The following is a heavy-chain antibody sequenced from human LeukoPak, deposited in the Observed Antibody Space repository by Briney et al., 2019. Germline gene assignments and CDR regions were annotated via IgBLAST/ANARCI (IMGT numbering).Heavy chain of an antibody. CDR3: ARGEYQLLYYYYYMDV. Sequence: SETLSLTCTVSGGSISSGSYYWSWIRQPAGKGLEWIGRIYTSGSTNYNPSLKSRVTISVDTSKNQFSLKLSSVTAADTAVYYCARGEYQLLYYYYYMDVWGKGTMVTVSS. V-gene: IGHV4-61*02. CDR2: IYTSGST. CDR1: GGSISSGSYY. D-gene: IGHD2-2*01. J-gene: IGHJ6*03.